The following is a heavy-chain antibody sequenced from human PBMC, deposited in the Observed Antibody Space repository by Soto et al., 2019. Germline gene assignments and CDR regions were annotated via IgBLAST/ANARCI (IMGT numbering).Heavy chain of an antibody. J-gene: IGHJ6*03. CDR1: GFTFSSYA. D-gene: IGHD2-15*01. Sequence: SLRLSCAASGFTFSSYAMSWVRQAPGKGLEWVSAISGSGGSTYYADSVKGRFTISRDNSKNTLYLQMNSLRAEDTAVYYCAKVQYCSGGSCHNLLGYYYYMDVWGKGTTVTVSS. CDR2: ISGSGGST. CDR3: AKVQYCSGGSCHNLLGYYYYMDV. V-gene: IGHV3-23*01.